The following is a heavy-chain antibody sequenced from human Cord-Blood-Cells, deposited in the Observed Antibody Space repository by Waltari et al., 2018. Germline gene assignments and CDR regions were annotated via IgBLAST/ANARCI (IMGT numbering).Heavy chain of an antibody. CDR3: ARDRGYYDFWSGYDY. CDR2: IYSGGST. J-gene: IGHJ4*02. CDR1: GFTVSSNY. D-gene: IGHD3-3*01. V-gene: IGHV3-66*01. Sequence: EVQLVESGGGLVQPGGSLRLSCAASGFTVSSNYMSWVRQAPGKELEWVSVIYSGGSTYYADSVKGRFTISRDNSKNTLYLQMNSLRAEDTAVYYCARDRGYYDFWSGYDYWGQGTLVTVSS.